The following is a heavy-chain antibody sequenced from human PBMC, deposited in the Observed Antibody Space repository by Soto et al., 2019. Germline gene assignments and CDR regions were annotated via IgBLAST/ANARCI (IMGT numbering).Heavy chain of an antibody. CDR1: GDTFNFYS. V-gene: IGHV1-69*02. D-gene: IGHD3-10*01. Sequence: QVQLVQSGAEVKRPGSSVKVSCKASGDTFNFYSINWVRQAPGLGLEWMGRVNPIVSMSNYAQKFQGRVTMTADKSTSTAYRELSSRRSEDTAIYYGASSYGSGYRAFDYWGQGALVTVSS. CDR3: ASSYGSGYRAFDY. CDR2: VNPIVSMS. J-gene: IGHJ4*02.